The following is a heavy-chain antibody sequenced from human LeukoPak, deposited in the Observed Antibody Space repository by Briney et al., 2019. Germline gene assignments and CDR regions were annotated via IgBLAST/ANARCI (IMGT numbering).Heavy chain of an antibody. V-gene: IGHV4-61*02. CDR1: GGSISSGSYY. CDR2: IYSSGST. CDR3: AGDYNGPGRPDDNWFDR. D-gene: IGHD3-10*01. Sequence: SETLSLTCTVSGGSISSGSYYWGWIRQPAGQGLEWIVRIYSSGSTNDNPSLKSRVTISLDMSKNQFSLKLSSVTAADTAVYYCAGDYNGPGRPDDNWFDRWGEGTLVTASS. J-gene: IGHJ5*02.